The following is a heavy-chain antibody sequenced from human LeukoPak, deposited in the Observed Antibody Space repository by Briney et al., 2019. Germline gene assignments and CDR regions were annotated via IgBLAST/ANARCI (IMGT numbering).Heavy chain of an antibody. J-gene: IGHJ4*02. D-gene: IGHD6-19*01. V-gene: IGHV1-18*04. Sequence: ASVKVSCKASGYAFINYGFSWVRQAPGQGLEWMGWISAYSGNTDYAQKVQGRVTMTTDTSTSTAYMELRSLRSDDSAVYYCAASGWSKPYYFEYWGQGSLVTVSS. CDR3: AASGWSKPYYFEY. CDR2: ISAYSGNT. CDR1: GYAFINYG.